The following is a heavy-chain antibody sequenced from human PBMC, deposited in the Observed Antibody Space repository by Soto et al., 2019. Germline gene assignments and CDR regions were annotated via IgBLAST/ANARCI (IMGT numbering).Heavy chain of an antibody. D-gene: IGHD6-13*01. CDR2: IKQDGSEK. J-gene: IGHJ6*02. CDR3: ARDISSPVDYYYGMDV. Sequence: EVQLVESGGGLVQPGGSLRLSCAASGFTFSSYWMSWVRQAPGKGLELVANIKQDGSEKYYVDSVKGRFTISRDNAKNSLYLQMNSLRAEDTAVYYCARDISSPVDYYYGMDVWGQGTTVTVSS. CDR1: GFTFSSYW. V-gene: IGHV3-7*01.